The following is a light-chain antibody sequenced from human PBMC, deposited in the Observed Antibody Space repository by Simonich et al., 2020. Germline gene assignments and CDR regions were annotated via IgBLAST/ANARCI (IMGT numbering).Light chain of an antibody. CDR1: SSDVGGYNN. CDR3: CSYAGSSTWV. J-gene: IGLJ3*02. Sequence: QSALTQPASVSGSLGRSTTISCTGTSSDVGGYNNVSWSPQPPGKAPKPMIYDASRRPSGVSNRFSGSKSGNTASLTISGLQAEDEADYYCCSYAGSSTWVFGGGTKLTVL. CDR2: DAS. V-gene: IGLV2-23*01.